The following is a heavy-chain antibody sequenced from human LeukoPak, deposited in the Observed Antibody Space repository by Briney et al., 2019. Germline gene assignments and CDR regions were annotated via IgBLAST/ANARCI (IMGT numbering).Heavy chain of an antibody. D-gene: IGHD6-13*01. Sequence: QPGGSLRLSCAASGFTLNTYAMSWVRQAPGKGLEWVSAISGRGDSTYYTDSVKGRFTISRDNSKNTLYLQMNSLRAEDTAVYYCAKDRVAATGIGELEHWGQGTLVTVSS. J-gene: IGHJ1*01. CDR2: ISGRGDST. V-gene: IGHV3-23*01. CDR3: AKDRVAATGIGELEH. CDR1: GFTLNTYA.